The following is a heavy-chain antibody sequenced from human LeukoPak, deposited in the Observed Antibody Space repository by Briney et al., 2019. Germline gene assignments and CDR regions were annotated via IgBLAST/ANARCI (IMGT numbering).Heavy chain of an antibody. CDR3: ARAREPLLYTYYFDY. CDR2: IYYSGTT. J-gene: IGHJ4*02. D-gene: IGHD1-14*01. V-gene: IGHV4-38-2*02. Sequence: SETLSLTCSVSGYSISSGYFWGWIRQPPGKGLEWIGRIYYSGTTYYDPSLKSRVTISVDTSRNQFSLKLTSVTAADTAMYYCARAREPLLYTYYFDYWGQGTLVTVSS. CDR1: GYSISSGYF.